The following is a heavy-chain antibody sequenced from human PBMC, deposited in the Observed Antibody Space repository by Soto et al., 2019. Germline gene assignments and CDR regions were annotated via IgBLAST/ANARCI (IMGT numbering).Heavy chain of an antibody. Sequence: PGGSLRLSCAASGFTFSSYSMNWVRQAPGKGLEWVSYISSSSSTIYYADSVKGRFTISRDNAKNSLYLQMNSLRAEDTAVYYCARDLPRLGYCSSTSCAAFDIWGQGTMVTVS. CDR3: ARDLPRLGYCSSTSCAAFDI. J-gene: IGHJ3*02. V-gene: IGHV3-48*01. D-gene: IGHD2-2*01. CDR1: GFTFSSYS. CDR2: ISSSSSTI.